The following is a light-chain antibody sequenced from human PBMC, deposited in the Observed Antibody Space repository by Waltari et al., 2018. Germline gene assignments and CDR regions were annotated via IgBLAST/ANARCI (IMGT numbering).Light chain of an antibody. Sequence: QSVLTQPPSVSGAPGQRVTISCTGSGSNIGAGYDVHWYQQLPRAAPKLLIYGSTGGPLGVPDRFFGSTSGTSASLAITGLQAEDEADYYCQSYDTSLRVVFGGGTKLTVL. J-gene: IGLJ3*02. CDR2: GST. V-gene: IGLV1-40*01. CDR1: GSNIGAGYD. CDR3: QSYDTSLRVV.